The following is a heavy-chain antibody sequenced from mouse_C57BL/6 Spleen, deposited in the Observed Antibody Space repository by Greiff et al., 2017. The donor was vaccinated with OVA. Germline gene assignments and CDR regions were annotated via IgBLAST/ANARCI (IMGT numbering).Heavy chain of an antibody. CDR2: ISSGGSYT. D-gene: IGHD1-1*01. CDR1: GFTFSSYG. V-gene: IGHV5-6*01. Sequence: EVKLVESGGDLVKPGGSLKLSCAASGFTFSSYGMSWVRQTPDKRLEWVATISSGGSYTYYPDSVKGRFTIYRDNAKNTLYLQVSSLKSEDTAMYYCARESDYYGSRDYAMDYWGQGTSVTVTS. J-gene: IGHJ4*01. CDR3: ARESDYYGSRDYAMDY.